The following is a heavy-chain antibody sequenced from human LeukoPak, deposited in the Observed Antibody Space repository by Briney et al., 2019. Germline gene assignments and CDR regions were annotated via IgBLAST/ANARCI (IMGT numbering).Heavy chain of an antibody. CDR3: ARHRYSSSWKLYNWFDP. D-gene: IGHD6-13*01. Sequence: SETLPLTCAVYGGSFSGYYWSWIRQPPGKGLEWIGEINHSGSTNYNPSLKSRVTISVDTSKNQFSLKLSSVTAADTAVYYCARHRYSSSWKLYNWFDPWGQGTLVTVSS. V-gene: IGHV4-34*01. CDR1: GGSFSGYY. J-gene: IGHJ5*02. CDR2: INHSGST.